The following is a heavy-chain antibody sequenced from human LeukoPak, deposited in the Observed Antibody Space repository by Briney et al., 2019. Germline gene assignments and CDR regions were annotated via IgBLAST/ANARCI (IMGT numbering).Heavy chain of an antibody. Sequence: ASVKVSCKASGGTFSSYAISWVRQAPGQGLEWMGGIIPIFGTANYAQKFQGRVTITTDESTSTAYMELSSLRSEDTAVYYCARDPNFGVVPAAPPSFDYWGQGTLVTVSS. V-gene: IGHV1-69*05. D-gene: IGHD2-2*01. J-gene: IGHJ4*02. CDR3: ARDPNFGVVPAAPPSFDY. CDR2: IIPIFGTA. CDR1: GGTFSSYA.